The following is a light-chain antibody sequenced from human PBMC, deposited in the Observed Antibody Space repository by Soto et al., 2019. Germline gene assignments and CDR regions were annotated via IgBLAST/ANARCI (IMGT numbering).Light chain of an antibody. CDR1: QSISTY. V-gene: IGKV1-39*01. CDR2: AAS. J-gene: IGKJ4*01. Sequence: DIQMTQSPYSLSASVGDTVTITCRASQSISTYLNWYQQKPGKAPELLIYAASSLQSGVPLRFTGRGSGTDFTLTIIGLRPEDFASYYCQQSYTTPLTFGGGTKVEIK. CDR3: QQSYTTPLT.